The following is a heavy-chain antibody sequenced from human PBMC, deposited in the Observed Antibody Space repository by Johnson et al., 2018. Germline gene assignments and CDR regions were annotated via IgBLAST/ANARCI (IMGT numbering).Heavy chain of an antibody. V-gene: IGHV3-33*01. J-gene: IGHJ3*02. CDR3: ARDAWDPNGDAFDI. D-gene: IGHD1-26*01. Sequence: QVQLVESGAEVKKPGSSVKVSCKASGGTFSSYGMHWVRQAPGKGLEWVAVIWYDGSNKYYADSVKGRFTISRDNSKNTLYLQMNSLRAEDTAVYYCARDAWDPNGDAFDIWGQGTMVTVSS. CDR2: IWYDGSNK. CDR1: GGTFSSYG.